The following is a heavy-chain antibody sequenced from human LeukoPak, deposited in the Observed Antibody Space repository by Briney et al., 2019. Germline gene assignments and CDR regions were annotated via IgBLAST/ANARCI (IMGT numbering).Heavy chain of an antibody. CDR2: ISSSGSTI. D-gene: IGHD5-18*01. J-gene: IGHJ4*02. V-gene: IGHV3-48*03. CDR1: GSTFSSYE. CDR3: ARDGVFGGYSYADY. Sequence: GGSLRLSCAASGSTFSSYEMNWVRQAPGKGLEWVSYISSSGSTIYYADSVKGRFTISRDNAKNSLYLQMNSLRAEDTAVYYCARDGVFGGYSYADYWGQGTLVTVSS.